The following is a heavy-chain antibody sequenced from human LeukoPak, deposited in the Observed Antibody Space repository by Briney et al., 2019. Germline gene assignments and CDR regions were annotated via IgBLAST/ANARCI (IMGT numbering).Heavy chain of an antibody. CDR2: IYYSGST. CDR3: AGSSGWEYLEPHFDY. CDR1: GGSISSSSYY. Sequence: SETLSLTCTVSGGSISSSSYYWGWIRHPPGKGLEWIGSIYYSGSTYYNPSLKSRVTISVDTSKNQFSLKLSSVTAADTAVYYCAGSSGWEYLEPHFDYWGQGTLVTVSS. V-gene: IGHV4-39*01. J-gene: IGHJ4*02. D-gene: IGHD6-19*01.